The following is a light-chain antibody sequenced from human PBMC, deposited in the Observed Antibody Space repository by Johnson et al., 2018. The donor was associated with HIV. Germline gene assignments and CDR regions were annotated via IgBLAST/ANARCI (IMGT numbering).Light chain of an antibody. Sequence: QSVLTQPPSVSAAPGQKVTISCSGSSSNIGNNYVSWYQQLPGTSPKLLIYENKARPSGIPDRFSGSKSATSATLAITGLQPGAEADYYCGPWNSRLYVFVVGSATKVTVL. J-gene: IGLJ1*01. CDR2: ENK. V-gene: IGLV1-51*01. CDR1: SSNIGNNY. CDR3: GPWNSRLYVFV.